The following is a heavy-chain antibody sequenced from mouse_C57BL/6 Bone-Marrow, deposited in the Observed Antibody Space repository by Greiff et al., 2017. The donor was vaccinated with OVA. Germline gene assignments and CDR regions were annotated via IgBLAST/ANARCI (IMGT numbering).Heavy chain of an antibody. CDR3: AVLYYDYDGDYFDY. D-gene: IGHD2-4*01. V-gene: IGHV1-81*01. J-gene: IGHJ2*01. CDR1: GYTFTSYG. Sequence: VKLQESGAELARPGASVKLSCKASGYTFTSYGISWVKQRTGQGLEWIGEIYPRSGNTYYNEKFKGKATLTADKSSSTAYMELRSLTSEDSAVYFCAVLYYDYDGDYFDYWGQGTTLTVSS. CDR2: IYPRSGNT.